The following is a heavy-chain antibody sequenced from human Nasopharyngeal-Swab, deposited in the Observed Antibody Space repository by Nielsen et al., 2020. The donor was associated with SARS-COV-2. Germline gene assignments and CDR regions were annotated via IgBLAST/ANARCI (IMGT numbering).Heavy chain of an antibody. CDR3: ARGRRGYYDSSGQDFEY. D-gene: IGHD3-22*01. CDR2: VYYTGRT. Sequence: SETLSLTCTVSGGSISSYYWTWIRQPPGKGLEWIGYVYYTGRTKFNASLKSRVSASVDTSRNQFSLKVNSVTAADTAIYYCARGRRGYYDSSGQDFEYWGRGTLVTVSS. V-gene: IGHV4-59*01. CDR1: GGSISSYY. J-gene: IGHJ4*02.